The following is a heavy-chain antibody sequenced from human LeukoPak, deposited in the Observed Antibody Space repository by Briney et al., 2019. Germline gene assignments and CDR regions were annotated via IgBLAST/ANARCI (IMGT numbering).Heavy chain of an antibody. V-gene: IGHV3-48*03. CDR3: ARGGLAARPDY. CDR2: ISSSSSAI. Sequence: GGSLRLSCASSGFTFSGYEMNWVRQAPGKGLEWVSYISSSSSAIYYADSVKGRFTISRDNAKNSLYPQMNSLRAEDTAVYYCARGGLAARPDYWGQGTLVTVSS. D-gene: IGHD6-6*01. J-gene: IGHJ4*02. CDR1: GFTFSGYE.